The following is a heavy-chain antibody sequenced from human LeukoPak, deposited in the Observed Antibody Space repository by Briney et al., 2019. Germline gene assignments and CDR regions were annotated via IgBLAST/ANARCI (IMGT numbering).Heavy chain of an antibody. Sequence: GGSLRLSCAPSGFTFNRNAISWVRQAPGKGLGWVSTIGGSGDKTLYADSVKGRFTLSRDNSKNMLHLQMSSLTGEDTALYYCVRRGDASSGWGDHDYWGQGALVTVSS. D-gene: IGHD6-19*01. CDR3: VRRGDASSGWGDHDY. CDR2: IGGSGDKT. V-gene: IGHV3-23*01. CDR1: GFTFNRNA. J-gene: IGHJ4*02.